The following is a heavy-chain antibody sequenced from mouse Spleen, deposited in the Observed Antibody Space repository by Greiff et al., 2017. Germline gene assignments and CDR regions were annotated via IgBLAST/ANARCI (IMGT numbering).Heavy chain of an antibody. CDR3: ARSDLLSHYFDY. Sequence: EVKLVESGGGLVQPGGSLSLSCAASGFTFTDYYMNWVRQPPGKALEWLGFIRNKANGYTPEYSASVKGRFTISRDNSQSILYLQMNALRAEDSATYYCARSDLLSHYFDYWGQGTTLTVSS. D-gene: IGHD2-10*01. V-gene: IGHV7-3*01. J-gene: IGHJ2*01. CDR2: IRNKANGYTP. CDR1: GFTFTDYY.